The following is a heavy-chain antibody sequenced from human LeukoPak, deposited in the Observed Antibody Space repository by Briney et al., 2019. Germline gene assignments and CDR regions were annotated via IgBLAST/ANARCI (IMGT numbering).Heavy chain of an antibody. Sequence: SETLSLTCTVSGGSINNYYWSWIRQPPGKGREWIGYVYYSGSTYYNPSLKSRVTISVDTSKNQFSLKLSSVTAADTAIYYCARLSSYYDSSGAIDYWGQGTLVTVSS. CDR2: VYYSGST. V-gene: IGHV4-59*01. CDR3: ARLSSYYDSSGAIDY. CDR1: GGSINNYY. D-gene: IGHD3-22*01. J-gene: IGHJ4*02.